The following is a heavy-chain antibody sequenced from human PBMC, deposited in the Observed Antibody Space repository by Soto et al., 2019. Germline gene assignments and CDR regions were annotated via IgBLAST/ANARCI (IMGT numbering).Heavy chain of an antibody. CDR1: GFTFSSHN. CDR3: ARATHDYGALDY. Sequence: EVQLVESGGGLVKPGGSLRLSCTATGFTFSSHNMNWVRQAPGKGLECVSYISTWSSYTFYADSVKGRFTISRDNAKNSLFLQMNSLRAEDTAVYYCARATHDYGALDYWGQGALVTVSS. D-gene: IGHD4-17*01. CDR2: ISTWSSYT. V-gene: IGHV3-21*01. J-gene: IGHJ4*02.